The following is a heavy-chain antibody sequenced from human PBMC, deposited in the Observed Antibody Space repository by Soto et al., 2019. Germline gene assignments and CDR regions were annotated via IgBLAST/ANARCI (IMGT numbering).Heavy chain of an antibody. Sequence: VQWVRQARGQRLEWIGWIVVGSANTDYAENFQGRVTITRDMSTSTAYLELSSLRPDDTAVYYCAAVGSDFWSGFYSGDFDYWGQGTLVTVSS. D-gene: IGHD3-3*01. CDR2: IVVGSANT. V-gene: IGHV1-58*01. CDR3: AAVGSDFWSGFYSGDFDY. J-gene: IGHJ4*02.